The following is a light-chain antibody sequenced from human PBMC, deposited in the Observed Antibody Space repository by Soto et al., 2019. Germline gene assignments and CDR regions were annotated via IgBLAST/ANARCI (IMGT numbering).Light chain of an antibody. CDR2: DVT. V-gene: IGLV2-14*03. J-gene: IGLJ3*02. CDR1: SSDVGGYNY. CDR3: SSYTNRNTVV. Sequence: QSALPQPASVSGSPGQAITIFCTGTSSDVGGYNYVSWYQQRPGKPPKLMIYDVTNRPSGVSNRFSGSKSGSTASLTISVLQAEDEGDYYCSSYTNRNTVVFGGGTKLTVL.